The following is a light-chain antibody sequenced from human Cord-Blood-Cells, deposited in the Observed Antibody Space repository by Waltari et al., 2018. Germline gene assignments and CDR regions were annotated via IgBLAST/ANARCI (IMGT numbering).Light chain of an antibody. Sequence: QSALTQPRSVSGSPGQSVTISCTGTSSDVGGYNYVSWYQQHPSKAPKLMIYDVSKRPSGFPARFSGSKSGNTSSLTISGLQAEDEADYYCCSYAGSYTYVFGTGTKVTVL. CDR2: DVS. CDR3: CSYAGSYTYV. V-gene: IGLV2-11*01. CDR1: SSDVGGYNY. J-gene: IGLJ1*01.